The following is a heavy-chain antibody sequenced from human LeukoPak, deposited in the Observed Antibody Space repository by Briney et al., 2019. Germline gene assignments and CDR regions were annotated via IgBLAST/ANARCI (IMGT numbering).Heavy chain of an antibody. Sequence: GGSLRLSCAASGFTFSSYWMSWVRQAPGKGLEWVSAISGSGGSTYYADSVKGRFTISRDNSKNTLYLQMNSLRAEDTAVYYCAKDHYYDSSGYWGYYFDYWGQGTLVTVSS. CDR3: AKDHYYDSSGYWGYYFDY. V-gene: IGHV3-23*01. CDR1: GFTFSSYW. D-gene: IGHD3-22*01. J-gene: IGHJ4*02. CDR2: ISGSGGST.